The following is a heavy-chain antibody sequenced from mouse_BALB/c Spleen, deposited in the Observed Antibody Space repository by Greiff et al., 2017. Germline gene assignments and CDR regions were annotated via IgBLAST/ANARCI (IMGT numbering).Heavy chain of an antibody. CDR1: GFTFSSYA. Sequence: EVMLVESGGGLVKPGGSLKLSCAASGFTFSSYAMSWVRQSPEKRLEWVAEISSGGSYTYYPDTVTGRFTISRDNAKNTLYLEMSSLRSEDTAMYYCARGEYGSSPFAYWGQGTLVTVSA. V-gene: IGHV5-9-4*01. CDR2: ISSGGSYT. J-gene: IGHJ3*01. CDR3: ARGEYGSSPFAY. D-gene: IGHD1-1*01.